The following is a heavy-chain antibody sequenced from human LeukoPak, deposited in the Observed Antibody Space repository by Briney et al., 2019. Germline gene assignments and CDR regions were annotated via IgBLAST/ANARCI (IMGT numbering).Heavy chain of an antibody. V-gene: IGHV3-7*01. CDR2: IKEDGSEK. D-gene: IGHD1-26*01. CDR1: GFSFSSYW. CDR3: GRSGIVTTAVPF. Sequence: GGSLRLSCAASGFSFSSYWVSWVRQAPGKGLEWVANIKEDGSEKNYVDSVKGRFTISRDNAKNSLYLQMNTLRAEDTAVYYCGRSGIVTTAVPFWGQGTLVTVSS. J-gene: IGHJ4*02.